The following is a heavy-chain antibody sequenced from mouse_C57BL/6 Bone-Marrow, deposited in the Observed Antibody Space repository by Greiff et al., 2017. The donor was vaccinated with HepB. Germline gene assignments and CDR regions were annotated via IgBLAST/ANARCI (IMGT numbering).Heavy chain of an antibody. V-gene: IGHV5-6*01. CDR1: GFTFSSYG. CDR3: ARQGVKRGYYAMDY. Sequence: EVKLVESGGDLVKPGGSLKLSCAASGFTFSSYGMSWVRQTPDKRLEWVATSSSGGSYTYYPDSVKGRFTISRDNAKNTLYLQMSSLKSEDTAMYYCARQGVKRGYYAMDYWGQGTSVTVSS. D-gene: IGHD2-2*01. CDR2: SSSGGSYT. J-gene: IGHJ4*01.